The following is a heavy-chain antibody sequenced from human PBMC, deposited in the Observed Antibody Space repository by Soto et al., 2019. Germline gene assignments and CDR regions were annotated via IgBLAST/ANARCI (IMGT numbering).Heavy chain of an antibody. CDR1: GYTFTSYY. CDR2: ISAYNGNT. D-gene: IGHD3-22*01. Sequence: ASVKVSCKASGYTFTSYYMHWVRQAPGQGLEWMGWISAYNGNTNYAQKLQGRVTMTTDTSTSTAYMELRGLRSDDTAVYYCARNKYYYDSSGYYGAFDIWGQGTMVT. V-gene: IGHV1-18*04. CDR3: ARNKYYYDSSGYYGAFDI. J-gene: IGHJ3*02.